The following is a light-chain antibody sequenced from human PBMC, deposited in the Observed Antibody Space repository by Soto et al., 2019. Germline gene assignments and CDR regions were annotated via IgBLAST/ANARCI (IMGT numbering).Light chain of an antibody. J-gene: IGLJ3*02. CDR1: TSDVGGYDR. Sequence: QSALTQPASVTGSPGQSITISYTGTTSDVGGYDRVSWFQQYPGTAPKLMIYEVTNRPSGVSDRFSGSKSVNTASLTISGLQPEDEADYYCSPYTIKNTWVFGGGTKLTVL. CDR3: SPYTIKNTWV. V-gene: IGLV2-14*01. CDR2: EVT.